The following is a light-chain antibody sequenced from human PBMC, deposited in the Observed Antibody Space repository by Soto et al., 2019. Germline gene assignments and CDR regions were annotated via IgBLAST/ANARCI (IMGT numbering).Light chain of an antibody. J-gene: IGKJ2*01. CDR2: TAS. CDR1: QTIPRS. Sequence: IQMTQSPSSLSASVGDRVTITCRASQTIPRSLNWYQQKPGKAPNLLIYTASILQTGAPSRFSGSGSETDFTLTISSLQPEDSGTYFCQQSHHFPYTFGQGTELEIK. V-gene: IGKV1-39*01. CDR3: QQSHHFPYT.